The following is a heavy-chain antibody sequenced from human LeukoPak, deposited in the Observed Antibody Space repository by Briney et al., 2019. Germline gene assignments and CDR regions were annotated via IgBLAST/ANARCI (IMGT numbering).Heavy chain of an antibody. CDR2: IRYDGSNK. D-gene: IGHD5/OR15-5a*01. J-gene: IGHJ6*03. V-gene: IGHV3-30*02. Sequence: GGSLRLSCAASGFTFSSYGMHWVRQAPGKGLEWVAFIRYDGSNKYYADSVKGRFTISRDNSKNALYLQMNSLRAEDTAVYYCAKGGLRRYYYYYMDVWGKGTTVTISS. CDR1: GFTFSSYG. CDR3: AKGGLRRYYYYYMDV.